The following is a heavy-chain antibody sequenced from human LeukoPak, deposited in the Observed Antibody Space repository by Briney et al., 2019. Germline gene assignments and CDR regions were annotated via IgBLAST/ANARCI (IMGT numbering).Heavy chain of an antibody. V-gene: IGHV3-66*04. CDR3: ARQIYCTNGVCYRKYYFDY. CDR1: GFTVSSNY. D-gene: IGHD2-8*01. J-gene: IGHJ4*02. Sequence: GGSLRLSCAASGFTVSSNYMSWVRQAPGKGLEWVSIIYSDDNTYYADSVKGRFTISRDNSKNTLYLQLNSLRVEDTAVYYCARQIYCTNGVCYRKYYFDYWGQGTLVTVSS. CDR2: IYSDDNT.